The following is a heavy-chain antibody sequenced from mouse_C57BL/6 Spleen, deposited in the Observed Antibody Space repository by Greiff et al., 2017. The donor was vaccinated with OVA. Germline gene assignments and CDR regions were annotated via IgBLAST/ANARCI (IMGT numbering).Heavy chain of an antibody. CDR3: ARRAYYGSSEGYFDV. CDR2: IYPSDSET. Sequence: QVQLQQPGAELVRPGSSVKLSCKASGYTFTSYWMDWVKQRPGQGLEWIGNIYPSDSETHYNQKFKDKATLTVDKSSSTAYMQLSSLTSEDSAVYYCARRAYYGSSEGYFDVWGTGTTVTVSS. D-gene: IGHD1-1*01. J-gene: IGHJ1*03. CDR1: GYTFTSYW. V-gene: IGHV1-61*01.